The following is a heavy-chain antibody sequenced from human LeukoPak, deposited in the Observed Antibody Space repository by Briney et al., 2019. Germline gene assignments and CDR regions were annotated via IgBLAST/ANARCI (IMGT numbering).Heavy chain of an antibody. D-gene: IGHD2-2*01. CDR3: ARVRYCSSTSCP. Sequence: PSETLSLTCAVYGGSFSGYYWSWIRQPPGKRLEWIGEINHSGSTNYNPSLKSRVTISVDTSKNHFSLKLSSVTAADTAVYYCARVRYCSSTSCPWGQGTLVTVSS. J-gene: IGHJ5*02. CDR2: INHSGST. V-gene: IGHV4-34*01. CDR1: GGSFSGYY.